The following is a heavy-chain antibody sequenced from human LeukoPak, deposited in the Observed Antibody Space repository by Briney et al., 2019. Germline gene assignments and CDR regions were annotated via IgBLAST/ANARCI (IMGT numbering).Heavy chain of an antibody. Sequence: SATLSLTCSVSGVSISSYYWSWIRQPPGKGLEWIGYIYYSGTINYNPSLMSRVTISVDTSKNQFSLKLSSVTAADTAVYYCARAWATDYFDFWGQGALVTVSS. CDR3: ARAWATDYFDF. V-gene: IGHV4-59*01. CDR2: IYYSGTI. CDR1: GVSISSYY. J-gene: IGHJ4*02.